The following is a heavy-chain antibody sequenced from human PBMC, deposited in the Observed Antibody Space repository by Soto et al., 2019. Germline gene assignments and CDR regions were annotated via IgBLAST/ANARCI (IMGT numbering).Heavy chain of an antibody. CDR1: GYSFTSYG. Sequence: QIQLVQSGAEVKKPGASVKVSCKASGYSFTSYGITWVRQAPGQGPEWLGWITAENGNTNYAQKFQGRGTMTTDTSTNTAYMELRGLRSDYTAFYYWARVVLEGLPTSGFDDWGQGTLVTVSS. CDR2: ITAENGNT. D-gene: IGHD3-3*01. J-gene: IGHJ4*02. V-gene: IGHV1-18*04. CDR3: ARVVLEGLPTSGFDD.